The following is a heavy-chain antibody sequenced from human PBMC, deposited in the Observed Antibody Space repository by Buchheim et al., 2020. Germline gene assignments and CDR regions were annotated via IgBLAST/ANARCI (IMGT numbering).Heavy chain of an antibody. CDR3: ARDLLRKRGYYYYYYGMDV. CDR1: GFTFSSYS. J-gene: IGHJ6*02. D-gene: IGHD1-14*01. CDR2: ISSSSSTI. V-gene: IGHV3-48*02. Sequence: EVQLVESGGGLVQPGGSLRLSCAASGFTFSSYSMNWVRQAPGKGLEWVSYISSSSSTIYYADSVKGRFTISRDNAKNSLYLQMNSLRDEDTAVYYCARDLLRKRGYYYYYYGMDVWGQGTT.